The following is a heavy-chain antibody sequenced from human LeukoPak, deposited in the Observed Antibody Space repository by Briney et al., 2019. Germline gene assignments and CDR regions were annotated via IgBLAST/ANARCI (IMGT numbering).Heavy chain of an antibody. CDR3: VRGNDYGGPHY. CDR1: GFTFSSYW. J-gene: IGHJ4*02. V-gene: IGHV3-74*01. Sequence: GESLRLSCAVSGFTFSSYWMHWVRQAPGKGLVWVSRIDRDGSRINYADSVKGRFTISRDNGKNTLFLQMNSLRAEDAAVYYCVRGNDYGGPHYWGQGTLVTVSS. CDR2: IDRDGSRI. D-gene: IGHD4-23*01.